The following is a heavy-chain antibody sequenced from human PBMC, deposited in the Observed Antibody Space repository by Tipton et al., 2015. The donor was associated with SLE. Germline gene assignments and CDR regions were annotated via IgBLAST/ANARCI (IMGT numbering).Heavy chain of an antibody. V-gene: IGHV3-30-3*01. CDR1: GFTFSDFY. Sequence: QLVQSGGGLVKPGGSLRLSCAASGFTFSDFYMSWIRQAPGKGLEWVAVISYDGSNKYYADSVKGRFTISRDNSKNTLYLQMNSLRAEDTAVYYCARVQREMATLGDFDYWGQGTLVTVSS. CDR3: ARVQREMATLGDFDY. J-gene: IGHJ4*02. CDR2: ISYDGSNK. D-gene: IGHD5-24*01.